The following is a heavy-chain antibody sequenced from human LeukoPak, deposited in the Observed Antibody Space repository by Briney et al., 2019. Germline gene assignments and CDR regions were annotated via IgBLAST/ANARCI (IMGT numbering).Heavy chain of an antibody. D-gene: IGHD4-17*01. CDR1: GYTFTGYY. J-gene: IGHJ4*02. CDR3: ARDLWLTNYGDGEDY. CDR2: INPSGGST. V-gene: IGHV1-46*03. Sequence: VASVKVSCKASGYTFTGYYMHWVRQAPGQGLEWMGIINPSGGSTSYAQKFQGRVTMTRDTSTSTVYMELSSLRSEDTAVYYCARDLWLTNYGDGEDYWGQGTLVTVSS.